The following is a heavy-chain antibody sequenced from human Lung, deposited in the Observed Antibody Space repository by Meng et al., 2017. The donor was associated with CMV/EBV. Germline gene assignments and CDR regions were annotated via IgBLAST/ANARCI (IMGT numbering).Heavy chain of an antibody. CDR1: GYFFNDHV. J-gene: IGHJ4*02. V-gene: IGHV1-2*02. D-gene: IGHD3-16*01. CDR2: IQPSSGDT. Sequence: AXVXVSCKASGYFFNDHVMHWVRQAPGQGLEWMGWIQPSSGDTNYAQNFQGRVTMTSDSSIATAYMELTRLTSDDTAVYYCARDHDWGADYWGQGTLVTVSS. CDR3: ARDHDWGADY.